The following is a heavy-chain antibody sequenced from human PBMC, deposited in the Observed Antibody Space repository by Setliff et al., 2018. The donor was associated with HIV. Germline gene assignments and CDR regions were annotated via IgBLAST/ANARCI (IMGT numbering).Heavy chain of an antibody. CDR2: IYHSGTT. CDR3: ARDLPPYY. CDR1: GFSINSAYY. V-gene: IGHV4-38-2*02. Sequence: SETLSLTCAVSGFSINSAYYWAWIRQPPGKGLEWIGSIYHSGTTYYNPSLKSRVTISVDTSKNQFSLKLTSVTAADTAVYYCARDLPPYYWGQGTLVTVS. J-gene: IGHJ4*02.